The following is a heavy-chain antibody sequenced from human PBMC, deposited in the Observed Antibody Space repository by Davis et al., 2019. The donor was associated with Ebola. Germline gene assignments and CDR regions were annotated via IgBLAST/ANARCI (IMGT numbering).Heavy chain of an antibody. J-gene: IGHJ4*02. D-gene: IGHD5-12*01. CDR1: GGSFSGYY. V-gene: IGHV4-34*01. CDR2: INHSGST. CDR3: ARGQWLRSSLDY. Sequence: MPSETLSLTCAVYGGSFSGYYWSWIRQPPGKGLEWIGEINHSGSTNYNPSLKSRVTISVDTSKNQFSLKLSSVTAADTAVYYCARGQWLRSSLDYWGQGTLVTVSS.